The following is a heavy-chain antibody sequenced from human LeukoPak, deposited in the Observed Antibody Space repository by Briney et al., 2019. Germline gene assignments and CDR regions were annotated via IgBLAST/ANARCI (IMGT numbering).Heavy chain of an antibody. CDR1: GFTVSSNY. Sequence: GGSLRLSCAASGFTVSSNYMSWVRQAPGKGLEWVANIKQDGSEKYYVDSVKGRFTISRDNAKNSLYLQMNSLRAEDTAVYYCARIVGHSSSWYNYYYYYMDVWGKGTTVTVSS. V-gene: IGHV3-7*01. J-gene: IGHJ6*03. CDR2: IKQDGSEK. CDR3: ARIVGHSSSWYNYYYYYMDV. D-gene: IGHD6-13*01.